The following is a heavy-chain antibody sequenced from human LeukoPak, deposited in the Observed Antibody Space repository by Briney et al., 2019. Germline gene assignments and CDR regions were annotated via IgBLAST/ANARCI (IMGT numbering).Heavy chain of an antibody. J-gene: IGHJ4*02. CDR2: IHNSGST. D-gene: IGHD6-13*01. Sequence: SETLSLTCTVSGGSISSSSYYWGWIRQPPGKGLEWIRSIHNSGSTYYNLSLRSLVTISVDTSKNQFSLKLSSVTAADTAVYYCARHKSSSSWPYYFDYWGQGTLVTVSS. V-gene: IGHV4-39*01. CDR3: ARHKSSSSWPYYFDY. CDR1: GGSISSSSYY.